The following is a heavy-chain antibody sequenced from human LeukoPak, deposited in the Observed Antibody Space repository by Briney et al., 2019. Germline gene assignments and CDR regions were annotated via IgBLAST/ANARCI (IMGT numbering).Heavy chain of an antibody. CDR2: IYYSGST. CDR3: AGVLEEGWYPFDY. Sequence: SETLSLTCTVSGGSISSSSYYWGWIRQPPGKGLEWIGTIYYSGSTYYNPSLKSRVTISVDTSKNQFSLKLSSVTAADTAVYYCAGVLEEGWYPFDYWGQGTLVTVSS. V-gene: IGHV4-39*07. CDR1: GGSISSSSYY. D-gene: IGHD2-15*01. J-gene: IGHJ4*02.